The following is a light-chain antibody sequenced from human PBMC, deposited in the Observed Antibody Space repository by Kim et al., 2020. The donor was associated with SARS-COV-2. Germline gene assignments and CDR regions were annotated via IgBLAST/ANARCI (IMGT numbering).Light chain of an antibody. J-gene: IGKJ2*01. CDR2: DAS. CDR3: QQYYTVPYT. CDR1: QTISTY. Sequence: DIQMTQSPSSLSASVGDTVTITCRARQTISTYLNWYQQKPRKSPNLLISDASSLQSGVPSRFSGGASGTDFTLTISGLQHEDFATYYCQQYYTVPYTFGQGTKLEIK. V-gene: IGKV1-39*01.